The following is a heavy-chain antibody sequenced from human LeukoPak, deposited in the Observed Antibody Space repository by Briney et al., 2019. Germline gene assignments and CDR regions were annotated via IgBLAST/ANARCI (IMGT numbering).Heavy chain of an antibody. CDR2: IIPIFGTA. CDR1: GGTFSSYA. Sequence: SVKVSCKASGGTFSSYAISWVRQAPGQGLEWMGGIIPIFGTANYAQKFQGRVTITADESTSTAYMELSSLRSEDTAVYYCATRITMVREFDYWGQGTLVTVSS. J-gene: IGHJ4*02. CDR3: ATRITMVREFDY. D-gene: IGHD3-10*01. V-gene: IGHV1-69*13.